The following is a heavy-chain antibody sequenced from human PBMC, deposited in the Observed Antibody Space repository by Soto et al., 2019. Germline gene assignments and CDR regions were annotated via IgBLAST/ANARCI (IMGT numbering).Heavy chain of an antibody. CDR1: GGSISSGGYS. CDR3: GRGPTFRY. J-gene: IGHJ4*02. V-gene: IGHV4-30-2*01. CDR2: IYHSGSA. Sequence: QLQLQESGSGLVKPSQTLSLTCAVSGGSISSGGYSWSWIRQPPVKGLEWIGYIYHSGSAYYNPSHKIRAAISIDRTKNQLSPKLSSVTAADPAMYYCGRGPTFRYWGQGTLATVSS.